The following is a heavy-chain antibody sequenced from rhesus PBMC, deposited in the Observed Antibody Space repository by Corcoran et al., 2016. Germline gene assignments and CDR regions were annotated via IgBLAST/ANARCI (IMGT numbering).Heavy chain of an antibody. V-gene: IGHV3S5*01. J-gene: IGHJ4*01. CDR3: AKDWGY. CDR1: GFTFSSFG. D-gene: IGHD3-34*01. CDR2: MSSGGDST. Sequence: EVQLVETGGGLVQPGGSLKLSCAASGFTFSSFGMSWVRQAPGKGLEWVSDMSSGGDSTFYADSVKGRFTSSRDNSKNTLSLQMNRLRAEDTAVYYCAKDWGYWGQGVLVTVSS.